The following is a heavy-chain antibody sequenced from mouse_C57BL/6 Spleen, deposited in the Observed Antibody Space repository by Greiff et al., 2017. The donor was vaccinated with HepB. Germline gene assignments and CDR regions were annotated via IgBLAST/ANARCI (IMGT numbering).Heavy chain of an antibody. CDR1: GFTFSDYG. CDR3: ARGPRDYAMDY. J-gene: IGHJ4*01. V-gene: IGHV5-17*01. CDR2: ISSGSSTI. Sequence: EVQLVESGGGLVKPGGSLKLSCAASGFTFSDYGMHWVRQAPEKGLEWVAYISSGSSTIYYADTVKGRFTISRDNAKNTRFLQMTSLRSEDTAMYYCARGPRDYAMDYWGQGTSVTVSS.